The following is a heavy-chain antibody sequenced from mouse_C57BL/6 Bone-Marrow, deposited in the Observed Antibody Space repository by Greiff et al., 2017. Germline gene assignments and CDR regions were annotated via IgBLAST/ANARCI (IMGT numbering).Heavy chain of an antibody. Sequence: QVQLQQSGAELVKPGASVKLSCKASGYTFTEYTIHWVKQRPGQGLEWIGWFYPGSGSIKYNEKFKDKATLTADKSSSTVYMELRRMTSEYSAVYFCARHEGEGYYPAWFAYWGQGTLVTVSA. V-gene: IGHV1-62-2*01. CDR1: GYTFTEYT. CDR3: ARHEGEGYYPAWFAY. CDR2: FYPGSGSI. J-gene: IGHJ3*01. D-gene: IGHD2-3*01.